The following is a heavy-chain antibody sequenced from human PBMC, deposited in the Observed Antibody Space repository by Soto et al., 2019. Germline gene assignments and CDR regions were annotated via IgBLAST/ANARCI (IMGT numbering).Heavy chain of an antibody. CDR2: ISYDGSNK. V-gene: IGHV3-30*18. J-gene: IGHJ4*02. CDR3: AKEIPRYSSGWYPFDY. CDR1: GFTFSSYG. D-gene: IGHD6-19*01. Sequence: GGSLRLSCAASGFTFSSYGMHWVRQAPGKGLEWVAVISYDGSNKYYADSVKGRFTISRDNSKNTLYLQMNSLRAEDTAVYYCAKEIPRYSSGWYPFDYWGQGTLVTVSS.